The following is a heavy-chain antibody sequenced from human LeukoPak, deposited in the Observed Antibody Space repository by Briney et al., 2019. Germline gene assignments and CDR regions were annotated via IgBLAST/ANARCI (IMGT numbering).Heavy chain of an antibody. J-gene: IGHJ4*02. CDR1: GFTFSSYS. Sequence: AGGSLRLSCAASGFTFSSYSTNWVRQAPGKGLEGVSYISSSSSTIYYADSVKGRFTISRDNAKNSLYLQMNSLRAEDTAVYYCARDWIPYYYGSGSPTFDYWGQGTLVTVSS. CDR2: ISSSSSTI. V-gene: IGHV3-48*01. D-gene: IGHD3-10*01. CDR3: ARDWIPYYYGSGSPTFDY.